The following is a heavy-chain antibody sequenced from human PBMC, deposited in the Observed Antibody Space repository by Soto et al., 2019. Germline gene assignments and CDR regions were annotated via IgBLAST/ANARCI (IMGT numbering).Heavy chain of an antibody. CDR3: VKDLKYDFWSGYPYYALEN. CDR1: GFTFNSYA. J-gene: IGHJ6*04. V-gene: IGHV3-23*01. Sequence: EVPLLESGGGVSLPGGSLRLSCAASGFTFNSYALTWFLQAPGKWLEWVAGISGNGRKTSYADSVKGRLSISRDNSKKTLFLYVNSLSAADTARYYCVKDLKYDFWSGYPYYALENWGKGTTVTFTS. D-gene: IGHD3-3*01. CDR2: ISGNGRKT.